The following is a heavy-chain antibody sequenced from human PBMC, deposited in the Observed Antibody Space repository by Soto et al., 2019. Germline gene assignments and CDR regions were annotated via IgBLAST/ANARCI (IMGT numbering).Heavy chain of an antibody. V-gene: IGHV4-4*02. J-gene: IGHJ4*02. CDR2: IYHSGST. CDR3: ARGGRWLFDY. Sequence: QVQLQESGPGLVTPSGTLSLTCAVSGGSISTDNWCSWVRQPPGKGLEWVGEIYHSGSTNYNPSLKGRLTISIDKSKDQFSLDVRSVTAADTAVYYCARGGRWLFDYCGQGTLVTVSS. CDR1: GGSISTDNW. D-gene: IGHD5-12*01.